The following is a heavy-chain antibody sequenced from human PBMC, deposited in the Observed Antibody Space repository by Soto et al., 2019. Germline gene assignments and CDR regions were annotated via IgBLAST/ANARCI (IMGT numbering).Heavy chain of an antibody. CDR2: ISGSGGIT. J-gene: IGHJ5*01. Sequence: GRSPRLSCTASGFTFSSYAMTWVRQAPGKGLEWVSDISGSGGITYYADSVKGRFTISRDNSKNTLNLQMNSLRADDTAVYYFGIVYRGATYRSTNDFRGQGTPVTLSA. D-gene: IGHD3-10*01. CDR1: GFTFSSYA. V-gene: IGHV3-23*01. CDR3: GIVYRGATYRSTNDF.